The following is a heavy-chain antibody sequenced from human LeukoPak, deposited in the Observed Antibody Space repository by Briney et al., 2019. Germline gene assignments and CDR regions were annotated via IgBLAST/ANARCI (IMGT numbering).Heavy chain of an antibody. CDR3: ARASITIFGVVIISDNRFDP. J-gene: IGHJ5*02. D-gene: IGHD3-3*01. Sequence: ASVKVSCKASEYTFTGYYMHWVRQAPGQGREWMGRINPNSGGTNYAQKFQGRVTMTRDTSISTAYMELSRLRSDDTAVYYCARASITIFGVVIISDNRFDPWGQGTLVTVSS. CDR2: INPNSGGT. CDR1: EYTFTGYY. V-gene: IGHV1-2*06.